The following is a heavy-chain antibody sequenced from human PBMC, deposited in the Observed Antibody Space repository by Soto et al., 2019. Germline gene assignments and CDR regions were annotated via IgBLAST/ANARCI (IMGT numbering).Heavy chain of an antibody. D-gene: IGHD3-22*01. Sequence: GESLKISCEGSGYTFTNYWIGWVRQMPGKGLEWMGIIYPGDSDTRYSPSFQGQVTISVDKSINTAYLQWSSLKASDTAMYYCARRDYSDSSTYYFHHWGQGTLVTVSS. CDR1: GYTFTNYW. CDR2: IYPGDSDT. CDR3: ARRDYSDSSTYYFHH. V-gene: IGHV5-51*01. J-gene: IGHJ1*01.